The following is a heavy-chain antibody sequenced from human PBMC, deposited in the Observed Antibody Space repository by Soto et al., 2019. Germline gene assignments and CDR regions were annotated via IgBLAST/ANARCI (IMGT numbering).Heavy chain of an antibody. Sequence: SETLSLTCTVSGGSISSADFFWNWLRQPPGQGLEWIGYIYDSGTSYYPLTLKGRIFISIDTFRNQISLSLISVPAADTAVYFCAREPYLPMARNDYWGQGALVTVSS. D-gene: IGHD3-10*01. CDR1: GGSISSADFF. J-gene: IGHJ4*02. CDR2: IYDSGTS. V-gene: IGHV4-30-4*01. CDR3: AREPYLPMARNDY.